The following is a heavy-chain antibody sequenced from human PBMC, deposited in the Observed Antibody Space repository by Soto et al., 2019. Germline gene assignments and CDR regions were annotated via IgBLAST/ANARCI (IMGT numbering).Heavy chain of an antibody. Sequence: ASVKVSCKASGYTFTSNAIHWVREAPGQRLEWMGWINAGNGNTKYSQKYQGRVTITRETSASTDNMEMSSLRYEDTAVYYCARDPYSSSWKYNWFDPWGQGTLVTVSS. V-gene: IGHV1-3*01. J-gene: IGHJ5*02. CDR1: GYTFTSNA. D-gene: IGHD6-13*01. CDR3: ARDPYSSSWKYNWFDP. CDR2: INAGNGNT.